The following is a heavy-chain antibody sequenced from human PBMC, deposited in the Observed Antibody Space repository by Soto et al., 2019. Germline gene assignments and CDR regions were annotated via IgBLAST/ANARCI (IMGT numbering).Heavy chain of an antibody. CDR3: AKLGGGDYDFWSGYFRYYGMDV. Sequence: GGSLRLSCAASGFTFSSYAMSWVRQAPGKGLEWVSAISGSGGSTYYADSVKGRFTISRDNSKNTLYLQMHSLRAEDTAVYYCAKLGGGDYDFWSGYFRYYGMDVWGQGTTVTVSS. J-gene: IGHJ6*02. V-gene: IGHV3-23*01. D-gene: IGHD3-3*01. CDR2: ISGSGGST. CDR1: GFTFSSYA.